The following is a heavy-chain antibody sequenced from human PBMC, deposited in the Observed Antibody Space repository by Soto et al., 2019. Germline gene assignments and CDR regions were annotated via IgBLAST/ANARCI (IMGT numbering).Heavy chain of an antibody. Sequence: ASVKVSCKASGGTFSSYTISWVRQAPGQGLEWMGRIIPILGIANYAQKFQGRVTITADKSTSTAYMELSSLRSEDTAVYYCAGYGDSSTDYYQHWGQGTLVTVSS. J-gene: IGHJ1*01. D-gene: IGHD4-17*01. V-gene: IGHV1-69*02. CDR1: GGTFSSYT. CDR3: AGYGDSSTDYYQH. CDR2: IIPILGIA.